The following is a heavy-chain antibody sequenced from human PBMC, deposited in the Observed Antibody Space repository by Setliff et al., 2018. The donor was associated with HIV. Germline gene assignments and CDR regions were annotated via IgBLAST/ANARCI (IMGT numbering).Heavy chain of an antibody. V-gene: IGHV4-38-2*01. CDR3: GGNGYYSIDY. CDR2: MYHTGST. J-gene: IGHJ4*02. D-gene: IGHD3-22*01. Sequence: PSETLSLTCAVSGYSISSGCYWGWIRQPPGKGLEWIGSMYHTGSTYYSPSLNSRFTISVDTSKNQFSLKLRSVTAADTAVYYCGGNGYYSIDYWGQGTLVTVSS. CDR1: GYSISSGCY.